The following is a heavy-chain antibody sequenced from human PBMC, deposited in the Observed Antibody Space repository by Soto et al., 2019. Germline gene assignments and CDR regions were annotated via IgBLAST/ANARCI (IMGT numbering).Heavy chain of an antibody. J-gene: IGHJ4*02. Sequence: TSETLSLTCTVSGGSLSSYYWSWIRQSPGKGLEWIGYIYYSGSTNYNPSLKSRVTISVDTSKNQFSLELSSVTAADTAVYYCASYCTSTRCPFDYWGQGILVTVSS. CDR1: GGSLSSYY. V-gene: IGHV4-59*01. CDR2: IYYSGST. CDR3: ASYCTSTRCPFDY. D-gene: IGHD2-2*01.